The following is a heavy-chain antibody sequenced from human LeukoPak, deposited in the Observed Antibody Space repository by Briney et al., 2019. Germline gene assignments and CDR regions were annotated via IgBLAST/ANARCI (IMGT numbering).Heavy chain of an antibody. CDR1: GFTFTSYG. CDR2: ISSSSSYI. Sequence: PGGSLRLSCAASGFTFTSYGMHWVRQAPGKGLEWVSSISSSSSYIYYADSVKGRFTISRDNAKNSLYLQMNSLRAEDTAVYYCATGRDGYNYPYYFDYWGQGTLVTVSS. J-gene: IGHJ4*02. CDR3: ATGRDGYNYPYYFDY. V-gene: IGHV3-21*01. D-gene: IGHD5-24*01.